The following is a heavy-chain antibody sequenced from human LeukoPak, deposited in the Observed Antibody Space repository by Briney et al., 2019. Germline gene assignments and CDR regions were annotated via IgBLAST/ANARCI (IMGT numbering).Heavy chain of an antibody. CDR3: ARHAAVEGSSGWSPLWWFDP. CDR2: MHHSGST. D-gene: IGHD6-19*01. J-gene: IGHJ5*02. V-gene: IGHV4-59*08. CDR1: GGSIRSYY. Sequence: KSSETLSHTCTVSGGSIRSYYRSWIRQPPGKGLGWIGYMHHSGSTKHNPYLKSRVTISVDTSKSQFSLKLSSVTAADTAVYYCARHAAVEGSSGWSPLWWFDPWGQGTLVTVSS.